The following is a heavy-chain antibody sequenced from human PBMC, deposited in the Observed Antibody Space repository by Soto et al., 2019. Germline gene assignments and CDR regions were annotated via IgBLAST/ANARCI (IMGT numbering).Heavy chain of an antibody. J-gene: IGHJ4*02. CDR3: AKGRGGSGSLTPRVDF. CDR2: LSGCGDTT. Sequence: EVQLLESGGGLVQPGGSLRLSCAASGFTFNNYAMTWVRQAPGKGLAWVSALSGCGDTTSYADSVKGRFTVSRDGSKNKLYMQMSSLRAEDTALYYCAKGRGGSGSLTPRVDFWGQGTLVTVSS. V-gene: IGHV3-23*01. CDR1: GFTFNNYA. D-gene: IGHD3-10*01.